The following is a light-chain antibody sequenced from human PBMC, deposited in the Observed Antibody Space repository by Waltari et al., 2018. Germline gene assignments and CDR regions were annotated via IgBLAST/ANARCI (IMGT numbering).Light chain of an antibody. CDR2: ENN. V-gene: IGLV1-51*02. J-gene: IGLJ2*01. Sequence: QSVLTQPPSVSAAPGQKVTISCSGSSSNIGNTYLSWLQQLPGTAPKLLIYENNKRPSVTPDRFSGSKSGTSGTLDITGLQTGDEADYYCITKDTSLNAIVFGGGTKLTVL. CDR3: ITKDTSLNAIV. CDR1: SSNIGNTY.